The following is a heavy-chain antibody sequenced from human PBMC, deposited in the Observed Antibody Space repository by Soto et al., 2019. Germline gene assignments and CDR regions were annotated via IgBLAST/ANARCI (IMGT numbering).Heavy chain of an antibody. Sequence: ASVKVSCKASGYTLTSYGISWVRQAPGQGLEWMGWISAYNGNTNYAQKLQGRVTMTTDTSTSTAYMELRSLRSDDTAVYYCARGGRDNWNDLYNWFDPWGQGTLVTVSS. CDR3: ARGGRDNWNDLYNWFDP. CDR2: ISAYNGNT. CDR1: GYTLTSYG. D-gene: IGHD1-20*01. J-gene: IGHJ5*02. V-gene: IGHV1-18*01.